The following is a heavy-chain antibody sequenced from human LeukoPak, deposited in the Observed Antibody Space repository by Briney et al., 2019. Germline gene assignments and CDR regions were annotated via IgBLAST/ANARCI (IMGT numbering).Heavy chain of an antibody. V-gene: IGHV4-4*07. CDR2: IYTSGST. CDR1: GGSISSYY. J-gene: IGHJ6*02. CDR3: ARAPVVAARRTIYYYYGMDV. Sequence: SGTLSLTCTVSGGSISSYYWSWIRQPAGKGLEWIGRIYTSGSTNYNPSLKSRVTMSVDTSKNQFSLKLSSVTAADTAVYYCARAPVVAARRTIYYYYGMDVWGQGTTVTVSS. D-gene: IGHD2-15*01.